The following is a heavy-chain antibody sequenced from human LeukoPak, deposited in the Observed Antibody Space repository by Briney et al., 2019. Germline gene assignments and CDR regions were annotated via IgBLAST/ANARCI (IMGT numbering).Heavy chain of an antibody. CDR3: ARTRRPYFFDS. Sequence: PSETLSLTCAVSGDSITSGDYYWSWIRQPPGKVLEWIGYIYYSGNAYYNPSLKSRVTISVDTSKNQFSLRLSSVTAADTALYYCARTRRPYFFDSWGQGTLVTVSA. V-gene: IGHV4-30-4*01. J-gene: IGHJ4*02. CDR2: IYYSGNA. CDR1: GDSITSGDYY.